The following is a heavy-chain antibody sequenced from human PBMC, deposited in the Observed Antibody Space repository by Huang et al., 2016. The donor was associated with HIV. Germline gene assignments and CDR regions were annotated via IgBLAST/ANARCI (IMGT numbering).Heavy chain of an antibody. CDR1: GYNVGTYW. V-gene: IGHV5-51*01. CDR3: ARHFEGGSSSFIRYFDS. J-gene: IGHJ4*02. Sequence: EVQLVQSGAEVKKPGESLRISCKGSGYNVGTYWFGWARQMPGKGLEWMWISYPGDFETRSSPSFQVHVTISVDNSINTAYLQWYSLKASDTAMYYCARHFEGGSSSFIRYFDSWGQGTLVTVSS. CDR2: SYPGDFET. D-gene: IGHD6-6*01.